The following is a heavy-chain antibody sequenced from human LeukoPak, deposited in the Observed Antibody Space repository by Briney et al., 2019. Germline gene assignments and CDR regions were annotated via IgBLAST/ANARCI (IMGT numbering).Heavy chain of an antibody. J-gene: IGHJ1*01. V-gene: IGHV3-9*01. CDR1: GFTFDDYA. CDR3: AKSPSGAAAPPCQH. Sequence: PGGSLRFYCSASGFTFDDYAMLWVRQAPGKGLEWVSGISWRRGGIGYADSVKGRITISRDNAKNSLYLQMNSLRAEDTALYYCAKSPSGAAAPPCQHWGQGTLVTVSS. CDR2: ISWRRGGI. D-gene: IGHD6-13*01.